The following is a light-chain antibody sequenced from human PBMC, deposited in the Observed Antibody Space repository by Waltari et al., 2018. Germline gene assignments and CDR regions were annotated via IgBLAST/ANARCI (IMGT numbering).Light chain of an antibody. V-gene: IGKV3-20*01. CDR3: QHYVRLPVT. J-gene: IGKJ1*01. Sequence: EIVLTQSLGTMSLSHGERVTLSCRASQSIGTFLAWYQQKPGQPPRLLIYGASIRATGIPDRVSGSGSGTDFSLTISRLEPEDFAVYYCQHYVRLPVTFGQGTKVEIK. CDR1: QSIGTF. CDR2: GAS.